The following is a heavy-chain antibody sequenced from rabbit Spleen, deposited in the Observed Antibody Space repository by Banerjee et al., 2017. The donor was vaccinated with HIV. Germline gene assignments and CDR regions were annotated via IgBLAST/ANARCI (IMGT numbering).Heavy chain of an antibody. CDR3: ARSTDAGYLNL. D-gene: IGHD4-2*01. J-gene: IGHJ4*01. CDR1: GVSFSVSSY. V-gene: IGHV1S45*01. CDR2: IDAGSSDFT. Sequence: QEQLVESGGGLVQPGASLTLTCTASGVSFSVSSYMCWVRQAPGKGLEWIACIDAGSSDFTYFASWAKGRFTISKTSSTTVTLQMTSLTAADTATYFCARSTDAGYLNLWGPGTLVTVS.